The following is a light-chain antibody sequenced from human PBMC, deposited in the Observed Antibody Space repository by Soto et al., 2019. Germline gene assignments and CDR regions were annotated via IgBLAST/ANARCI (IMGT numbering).Light chain of an antibody. CDR2: KAS. J-gene: IGKJ1*01. CDR3: QHYNSYPWT. CDR1: QSISSW. V-gene: IGKV1-5*03. Sequence: DIQMTQSPSTLSASVGDRVTITCRASQSISSWLAWYQQKPGKAPKLLIYKASSLESGVPSRFGGSGSGTEFTLTISSLQPDDFATYYCQHYNSYPWTFGQGTRWIS.